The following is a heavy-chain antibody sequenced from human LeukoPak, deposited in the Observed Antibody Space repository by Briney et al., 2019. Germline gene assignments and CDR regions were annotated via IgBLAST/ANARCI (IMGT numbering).Heavy chain of an antibody. D-gene: IGHD6-13*01. CDR2: IYYSGST. J-gene: IGHJ4*02. CDR3: ARLPHSSSWYFDY. V-gene: IGHV4-39*01. CDR1: GGSISSSSYY. Sequence: PSETLSLTCTVSGGSISSSSYYWGWIRQPPGKGLEWIGSIYYSGSTYYNPSIKSRVTISVDTSKNQFSLKLSSVTAADTAVYYCARLPHSSSWYFDYWGQGTLVTVSS.